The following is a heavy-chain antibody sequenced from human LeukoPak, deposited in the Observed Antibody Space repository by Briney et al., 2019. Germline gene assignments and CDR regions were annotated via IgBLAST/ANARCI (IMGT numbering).Heavy chain of an antibody. V-gene: IGHV1-3*01. CDR3: ARDLAVRGAIYYYGMDV. J-gene: IGHJ6*02. Sequence: ASVKVSCKASGYTFTSYAMHWVRQAPGQRLEWMGWINAGNGDTKYSQKFQGRVIITRDTSATTAYMELSSLTSEDTAVYYCARDLAVRGAIYYYGMDVWGQGTTVTVSS. CDR2: INAGNGDT. CDR1: GYTFTSYA. D-gene: IGHD3-10*01.